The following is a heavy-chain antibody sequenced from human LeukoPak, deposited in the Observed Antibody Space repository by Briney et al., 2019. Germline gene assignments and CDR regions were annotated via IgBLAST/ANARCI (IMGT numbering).Heavy chain of an antibody. D-gene: IGHD6-19*01. V-gene: IGHV3-15*01. CDR2: IKSNQDGGIT. CDR1: GYFFPNAW. CDR3: STDPAGTLVY. J-gene: IGHJ4*02. Sequence: SGGSLRLSCTISGYFFPNAWLNWVRQAPGRGLEWVGRIKSNQDGGITDYAAPVQDRFTISRDDSKNTVFLQMNMLKTDDTAVYYCSTDPAGTLVYWGQGTLVTVSS.